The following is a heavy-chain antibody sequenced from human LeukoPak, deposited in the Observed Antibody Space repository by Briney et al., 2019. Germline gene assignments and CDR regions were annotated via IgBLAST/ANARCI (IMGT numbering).Heavy chain of an antibody. Sequence: GGSLRLSCAASGFTFSSYAMSWVRQAPGKGLEWVSAISGSGGSTYYADSVKGRFTISRDNSKNTLYLQMNSLRAEDTAVYYCARDSTSTIRGAFLFAYWGQGTLVTVSS. CDR3: ARDSTSTIRGAFLFAY. CDR1: GFTFSSYA. J-gene: IGHJ4*02. CDR2: ISGSGGST. V-gene: IGHV3-23*01. D-gene: IGHD3-10*01.